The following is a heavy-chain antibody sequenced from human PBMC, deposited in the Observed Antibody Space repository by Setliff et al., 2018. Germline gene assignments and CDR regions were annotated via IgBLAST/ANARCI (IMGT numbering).Heavy chain of an antibody. V-gene: IGHV1-69*13. CDR3: VREGVDTRSSTDYRYYMDV. D-gene: IGHD5-18*01. J-gene: IGHJ6*03. Sequence: VKVSCKASGATFSSHGISWVRQAPGQGLEWMGGTIPMFGSTSYAQKFQGRVTIITDESTTTAYMELSSLGSEDTAVYYCVREGVDTRSSTDYRYYMDVWGKGTTVTVS. CDR2: TIPMFGST. CDR1: GATFSSHG.